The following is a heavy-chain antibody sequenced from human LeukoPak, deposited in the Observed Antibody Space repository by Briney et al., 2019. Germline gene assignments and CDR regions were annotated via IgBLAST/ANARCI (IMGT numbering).Heavy chain of an antibody. CDR1: GFTVSSNY. V-gene: IGHV3-53*01. Sequence: GGSLRLSCAASGFTVSSNYMSWVRQAPGKGLEWLSVIYSGGSTDYADSVKGRFTISRDNAKNSLYLQMNSLRAEDTAVYYCASVAAAGTDYWGQGTLVTVSS. D-gene: IGHD6-13*01. CDR3: ASVAAAGTDY. J-gene: IGHJ4*02. CDR2: IYSGGST.